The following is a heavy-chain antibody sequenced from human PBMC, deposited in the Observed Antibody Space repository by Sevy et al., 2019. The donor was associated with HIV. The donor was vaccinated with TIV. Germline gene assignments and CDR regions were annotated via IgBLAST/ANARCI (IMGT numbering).Heavy chain of an antibody. J-gene: IGHJ6*02. CDR2: IYPDDSDT. V-gene: IGHV5-51*01. CDR1: EYSFRTYW. CDR3: ARHHASYGVTGYYYYSGLDV. Sequence: GESLKISCKGSEYSFRTYWIGWVRQMPGKGLEWMGIIYPDDSDTRYSPSFQGQVTISADKSINTAYLQWNSLRASDSAMYYCARHHASYGVTGYYYYSGLDVWGQGTTVTVS. D-gene: IGHD4-17*01.